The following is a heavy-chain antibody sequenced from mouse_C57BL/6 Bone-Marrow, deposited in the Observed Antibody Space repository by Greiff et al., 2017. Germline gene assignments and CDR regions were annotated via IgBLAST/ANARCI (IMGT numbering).Heavy chain of an antibody. CDR3: ARQFSYSNYDYFDY. CDR2: ISSGGSYT. CDR1: GFTFSSYG. J-gene: IGHJ2*01. V-gene: IGHV5-6*01. Sequence: EVQVVESGGDLVKPGGSLKLSCAASGFTFSSYGMSWVRQTPDKRLEWVATISSGGSYTYYPDSVKGRFTISRDNAKNTLYLQMSSLKSEDTAMYYCARQFSYSNYDYFDYWGRGTTLTVSS. D-gene: IGHD2-5*01.